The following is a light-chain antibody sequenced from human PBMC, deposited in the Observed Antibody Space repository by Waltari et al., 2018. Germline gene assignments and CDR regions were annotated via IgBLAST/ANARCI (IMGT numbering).Light chain of an antibody. CDR1: ENVNNY. CDR2: KDS. J-gene: IGKJ2*03. Sequence: DIQMTQSPSSLSASVGDRVTITCRASENVNNYLNWYQQKPGKAPKLLIYKDSTLQSGVPSRFSGSGSGTDYTFTISSLQSEDVATYYCQHGYGTPYSFGQGTKVEIK. V-gene: IGKV1-39*01. CDR3: QHGYGTPYS.